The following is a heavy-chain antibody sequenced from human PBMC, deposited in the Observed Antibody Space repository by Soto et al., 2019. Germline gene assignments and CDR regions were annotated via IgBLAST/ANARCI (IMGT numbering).Heavy chain of an antibody. V-gene: IGHV4-59*01. CDR3: ARQMFVVTIPSYPNSMVV. D-gene: IGHD1-26*01. CDR2: IYYSGST. Sequence: PSETLSLTCTVSGGSISSYYWSWIRQPPGKGLEWIGYIYYSGSTNYNPSLKSRVTISVDTSKNQFSLKLSSVTAADTAVYYCARQMFVVTIPSYPNSMVVCGPALLVTLSS. CDR1: GGSISSYY. J-gene: IGHJ6*02.